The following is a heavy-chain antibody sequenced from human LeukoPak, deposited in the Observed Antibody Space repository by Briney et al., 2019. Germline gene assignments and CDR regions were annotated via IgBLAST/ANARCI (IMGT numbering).Heavy chain of an antibody. Sequence: GGSLRLSCAASGFTFSSYGMHWVRQAPGKGLEWVAVISYDGSNKYYADSVKGRFTISRDNSKNTLYLQMNSLRAEDTAVYYCAKDSIGYCSGGSCYRTDYWGQGTLVTVSS. CDR2: ISYDGSNK. J-gene: IGHJ4*02. CDR1: GFTFSSYG. V-gene: IGHV3-30*18. D-gene: IGHD2-15*01. CDR3: AKDSIGYCSGGSCYRTDY.